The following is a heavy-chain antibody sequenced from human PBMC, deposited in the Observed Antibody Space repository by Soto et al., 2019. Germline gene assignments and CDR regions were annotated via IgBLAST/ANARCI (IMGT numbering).Heavy chain of an antibody. Sequence: SVKVSCKASGYTFSSYDIRWVRQAPGQGLEWMGGIIPIIGTANYAQKFQGRVTITADESTSTAYMELSSLRSEDTAVYYCARHTSVTTWKYSSFVMDFWGQGTTVTVSS. V-gene: IGHV1-69*13. J-gene: IGHJ6*02. CDR2: IIPIIGTA. D-gene: IGHD4-17*01. CDR3: ARHTSVTTWKYSSFVMDF. CDR1: GYTFSSYD.